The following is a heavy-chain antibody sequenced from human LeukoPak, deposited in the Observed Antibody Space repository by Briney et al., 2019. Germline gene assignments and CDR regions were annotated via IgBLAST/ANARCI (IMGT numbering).Heavy chain of an antibody. J-gene: IGHJ4*02. CDR3: ARHCSGGSCYFPYFDY. D-gene: IGHD2-15*01. CDR2: IYYSGST. CDR1: GXSISSYY. V-gene: IGHV4-59*08. Sequence: PSETLSLTCTVSGXSISSYYWSWIRQPPGKGLEWIGYIYYSGSTNYNPSLKSRVTISVDTSKNQFSLKLSSVTAADTAVYYCARHCSGGSCYFPYFDYWGQGTLVTVSS.